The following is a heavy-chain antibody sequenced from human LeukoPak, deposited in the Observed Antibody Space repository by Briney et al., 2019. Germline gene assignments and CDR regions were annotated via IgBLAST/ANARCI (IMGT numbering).Heavy chain of an antibody. J-gene: IGHJ4*02. V-gene: IGHV4-4*02. CDR1: GGSISSSSGNC. CDR2: IYHSGST. D-gene: IGHD5-24*01. CDR3: ARGGDGYNQDHYFDY. Sequence: SETLSLTCAVSGGSISSSSGNCWTWVRQPPGKGLEWIGEIYHSGSTNYNPSLKSRVTISVDTSKNQFSLKLSSVTAADTAVYYCARGGDGYNQDHYFDYWGQGTLVTVSS.